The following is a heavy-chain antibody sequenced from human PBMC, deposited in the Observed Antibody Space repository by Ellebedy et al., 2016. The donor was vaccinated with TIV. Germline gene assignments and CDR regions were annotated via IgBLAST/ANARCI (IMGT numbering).Heavy chain of an antibody. D-gene: IGHD4-17*01. CDR3: ARQPQDGSYGLFP. CDR2: IYPYSGGT. CDR1: GYTFTAYH. Sequence: ASVKVSCKASGYTFTAYHIHWVRQAPGQGLEWMGWIYPYSGGTNYAPKFQGRVTMTRDTSISTAFMEVTSLTSDDTAVYYCARQPQDGSYGLFPWGQGTLVTVSS. V-gene: IGHV1-2*02. J-gene: IGHJ5*02.